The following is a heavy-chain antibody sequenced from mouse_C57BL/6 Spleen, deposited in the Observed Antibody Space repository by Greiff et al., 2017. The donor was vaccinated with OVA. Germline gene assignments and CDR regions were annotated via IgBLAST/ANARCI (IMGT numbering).Heavy chain of an antibody. Sequence: QVQLKESGAELVRPGASVKLSCKASGYTFTDYYINWVKQRPGQGLEWIARIYPGSGNTYYNEKFKGKATLTAEKSSSTAYMQLSSLTSEDSAVYFCAVGDYDYDTWFAYWGQGTLVTVSA. CDR3: AVGDYDYDTWFAY. V-gene: IGHV1-76*01. CDR2: IYPGSGNT. J-gene: IGHJ3*01. D-gene: IGHD2-4*01. CDR1: GYTFTDYY.